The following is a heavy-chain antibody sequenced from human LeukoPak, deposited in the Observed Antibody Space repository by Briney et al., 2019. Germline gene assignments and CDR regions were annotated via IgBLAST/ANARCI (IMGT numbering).Heavy chain of an antibody. CDR3: ARRGMAVAGTFDY. CDR1: GGSISSSSYY. D-gene: IGHD6-19*01. J-gene: IGHJ4*02. V-gene: IGHV4-39*01. Sequence: SETLSLTCTVSGGSISSSSYYWGWIRQPPGKGLEWIGSIYYSGSTYYNPSLKSRVTISVDTSKNQFFLKLSSVTAADTAVYYCARRGMAVAGTFDYWGQGTLVTVSS. CDR2: IYYSGST.